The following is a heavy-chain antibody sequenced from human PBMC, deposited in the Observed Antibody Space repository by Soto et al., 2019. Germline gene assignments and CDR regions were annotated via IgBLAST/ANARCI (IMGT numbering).Heavy chain of an antibody. CDR3: ARLDGSYPRGDFDY. J-gene: IGHJ4*02. CDR2: IIPIFGTA. D-gene: IGHD1-26*01. V-gene: IGHV1-69*01. CDR1: GGTFSSYA. Sequence: QVQLVQSGAEVKKPGSSVKVSCKASGGTFSSYAISWVRQAPGQGLEWMGGIIPIFGTANYAQKFQGRVTIIADESTSTAYMELSSLRSEDTAVYYCARLDGSYPRGDFDYWGQGTLVTVSS.